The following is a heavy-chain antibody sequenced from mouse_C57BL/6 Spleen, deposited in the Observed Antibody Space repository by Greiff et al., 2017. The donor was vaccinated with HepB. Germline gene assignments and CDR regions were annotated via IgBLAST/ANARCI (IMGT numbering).Heavy chain of an antibody. CDR2: IHPSDIDT. D-gene: IGHD1-1*01. Sequence: QVQLQQSGAELVKPGASVKVSCKASGYTFTSYWMHWVKQRPGQGLEWIGRIHPSDIDTNHNQKFKGKATLTVDKSSSTAYMQLSSLTSEDSAVYYCAPLITTVEDYFDYWGQGTTLTVSS. CDR1: GYTFTSYW. J-gene: IGHJ2*01. CDR3: APLITTVEDYFDY. V-gene: IGHV1-74*01.